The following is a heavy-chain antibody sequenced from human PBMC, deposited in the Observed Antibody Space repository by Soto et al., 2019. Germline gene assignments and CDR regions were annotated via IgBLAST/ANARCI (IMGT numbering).Heavy chain of an antibody. CDR3: ARGAPVVVVAAILRAFDI. CDR2: INHSGST. D-gene: IGHD2-15*01. J-gene: IGHJ3*02. CDR1: GGSFSGYY. Sequence: SETLSLTCAVYGGSFSGYYWSWIRQPPGKGLEWIGEINHSGSTNYNPSHKSRVTISVDTSKNQFSLKLSSVTAADTAVYYCARGAPVVVVAAILRAFDIWGQGTMVTVSS. V-gene: IGHV4-34*01.